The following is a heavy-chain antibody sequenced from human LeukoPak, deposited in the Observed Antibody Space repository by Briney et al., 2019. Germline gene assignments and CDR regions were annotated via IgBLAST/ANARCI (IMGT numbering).Heavy chain of an antibody. D-gene: IGHD5-24*01. Sequence: GGSLRLSCAASGFTFSSYSMNWVRQAPGKGLEWVSSISSSSSYIYYADSLKGRFTISRDNAKNSLYLQMNSLRAEDTAVYYCARENGYDYWGQGTLVTVSS. CDR3: ARENGYDY. CDR2: ISSSSSYI. CDR1: GFTFSSYS. J-gene: IGHJ4*02. V-gene: IGHV3-21*01.